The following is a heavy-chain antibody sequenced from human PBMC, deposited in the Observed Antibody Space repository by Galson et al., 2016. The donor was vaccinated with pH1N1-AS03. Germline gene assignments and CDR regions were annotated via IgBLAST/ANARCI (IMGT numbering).Heavy chain of an antibody. Sequence: SLRLSCAASGFIFSSYEMNWVRQAPGKGLEWVAFIQYDESYKNYAGSVRGRFTISRDISRSTLFLQMNSLRIDDTAVYFCVKEDGLGGQRDYWGRGTLVTVSS. V-gene: IGHV3-30*02. D-gene: IGHD2-15*01. CDR2: IQYDESYK. J-gene: IGHJ4*02. CDR1: GFIFSSYE. CDR3: VKEDGLGGQRDY.